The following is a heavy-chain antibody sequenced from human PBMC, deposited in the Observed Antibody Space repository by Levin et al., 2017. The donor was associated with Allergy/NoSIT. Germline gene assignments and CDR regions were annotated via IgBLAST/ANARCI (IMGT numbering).Heavy chain of an antibody. J-gene: IGHJ6*02. CDR2: IYPGDSDI. D-gene: IGHD2/OR15-2a*01. CDR3: ARHFLPRGMDV. V-gene: IGHV5-51*01. CDR1: GYTFSNYW. Sequence: GESLKISCKGSGYTFSNYWIGWVRQMPGKGLEWMGIIYPGDSDIRYSPSFQGQVTISADKSISTAYLQWSSLKASDTAMYYCARHFLPRGMDVWGQGTTVTVSS.